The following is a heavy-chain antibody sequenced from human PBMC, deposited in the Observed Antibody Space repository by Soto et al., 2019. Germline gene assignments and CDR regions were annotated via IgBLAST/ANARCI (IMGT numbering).Heavy chain of an antibody. J-gene: IGHJ6*01. CDR2: VYPTGGT. D-gene: IGHD1-1*01. Sequence: QVQLQQSGPGLVKPSETLSLTCSVSSGPTSSHNWGWIRQTPGRGLEWFGYVYPTGGTSNNPSLNSRATISADRSTNHSSLTLTSGTAADTAVYYCVRQGIGNLHGLVDVWGQGTTVRVSP. CDR1: SGPTSSHN. V-gene: IGHV4-59*08. CDR3: VRQGIGNLHGLVDV.